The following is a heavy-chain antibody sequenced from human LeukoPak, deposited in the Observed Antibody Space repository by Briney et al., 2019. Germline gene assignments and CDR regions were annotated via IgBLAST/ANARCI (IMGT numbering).Heavy chain of an antibody. Sequence: GGSLRLSCAASGFTFSSYCMNWVRHAPGKGREGVSSISSSSSYISYADSVKRRFTISRDNAKNTLYLQMNSLRAEATAFYYCARGNRPRPGSFDCWGQGTLVSASS. D-gene: IGHD1-1*01. J-gene: IGHJ4*02. V-gene: IGHV3-21*01. CDR1: GFTFSSYC. CDR2: ISSSSSYI. CDR3: ARGNRPRPGSFDC.